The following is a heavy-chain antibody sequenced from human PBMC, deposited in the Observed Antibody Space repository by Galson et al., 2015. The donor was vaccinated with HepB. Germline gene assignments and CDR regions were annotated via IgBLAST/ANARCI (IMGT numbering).Heavy chain of an antibody. J-gene: IGHJ4*02. CDR1: GYSFIGYY. Sequence: SVKVSCKASGYSFIGYYIHWVRQAPGQGLEWMGRINPNDGVTEYAQKFQGRVTMTRDTSTETVYMDMSRLRSDDTAVYYCARDLAGEIGTIHYWGQGTLVTVSS. CDR2: INPNDGVT. V-gene: IGHV1-2*06. CDR3: ARDLAGEIGTIHY. D-gene: IGHD7-27*01.